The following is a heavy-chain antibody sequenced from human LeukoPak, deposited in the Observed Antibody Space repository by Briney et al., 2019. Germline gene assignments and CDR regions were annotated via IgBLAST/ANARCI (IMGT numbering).Heavy chain of an antibody. J-gene: IGHJ5*02. CDR1: GGSISSYY. Sequence: SETLSLTCTVSGGSISSYYWSWIRQPPGKGLEWIGYIYYSGSTNYNPSLKSRVTISVDTSKNQFSLKLSSVTAADTAVYYCAKVFSTNYYDNRGWFDPWGQGTLVTVSS. V-gene: IGHV4-59*01. CDR3: AKVFSTNYYDNRGWFDP. D-gene: IGHD3-22*01. CDR2: IYYSGST.